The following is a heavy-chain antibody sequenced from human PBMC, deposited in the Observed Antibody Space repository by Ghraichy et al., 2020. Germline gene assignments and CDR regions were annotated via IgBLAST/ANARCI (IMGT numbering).Heavy chain of an antibody. V-gene: IGHV3-7*03. CDR3: ATQSLPGATFDF. D-gene: IGHD5-24*01. CDR1: GFTFDNYW. J-gene: IGHJ4*02. Sequence: GGSLRLSCAASGFTFDNYWMTWVRQAPGKGLEWVANIKQDGSEKHYVDSVKGRFTISRDNAKNSLYLQMSSLRAEDTAVYYCATQSLPGATFDFWGRGTLVTVSS. CDR2: IKQDGSEK.